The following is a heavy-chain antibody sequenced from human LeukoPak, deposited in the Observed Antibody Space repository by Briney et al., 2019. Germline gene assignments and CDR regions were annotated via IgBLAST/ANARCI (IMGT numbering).Heavy chain of an antibody. V-gene: IGHV3-21*01. CDR1: GFTFSSYS. Sequence: PGGSLRLSCAASGFTFSSYSMNWVRQAPGKGLEWVSSISSSSSYIYYADSVKGRFTISRDNAKKSLYLQMNSLRDEDTAVYYCARQYCSGGSCYVDAFDIWGQGTMVTVSS. D-gene: IGHD2-15*01. CDR3: ARQYCSGGSCYVDAFDI. J-gene: IGHJ3*02. CDR2: ISSSSSYI.